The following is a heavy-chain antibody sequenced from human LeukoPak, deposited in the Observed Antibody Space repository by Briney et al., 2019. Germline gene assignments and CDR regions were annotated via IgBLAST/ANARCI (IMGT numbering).Heavy chain of an antibody. D-gene: IGHD7-27*01. V-gene: IGHV3-7*01. CDR2: MNEDGSGT. J-gene: IGHJ4*02. Sequence: GGPLRFSCAVSGLGIGSSGMSWFRQKPGKGLRWVADMNEDGSGTYYVDSVKGRFTVSRDNAQNSVYLQMNSLRVEDTGVYYCARDPAWGAIDYWGQGTLVTVSS. CDR1: GLGIGSSG. CDR3: ARDPAWGAIDY.